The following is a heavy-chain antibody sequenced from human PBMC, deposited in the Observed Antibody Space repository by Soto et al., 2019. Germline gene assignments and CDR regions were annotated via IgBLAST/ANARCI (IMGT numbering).Heavy chain of an antibody. CDR2: IYKSGST. Sequence: SETLSLTCAVSGGYISSGGYYWNWIRQHPGKGLEWIGYIYKSGSTHYNPSLKSRVSISGDTSKNQFSLKVSSVTAADTAVYYCASEPRFYGMDVWGQGTTVTVSS. V-gene: IGHV4-31*11. CDR3: ASEPRFYGMDV. J-gene: IGHJ6*02. CDR1: GGYISSGGYY.